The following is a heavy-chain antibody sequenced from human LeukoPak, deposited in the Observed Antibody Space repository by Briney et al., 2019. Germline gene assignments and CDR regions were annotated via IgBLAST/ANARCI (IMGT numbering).Heavy chain of an antibody. V-gene: IGHV4-30-2*05. Sequence: PSETLSLTCAVSGGSISSGGYSWSWIRQPPGKGLEWIGYIYHSGSTYYNPSLKSRVTISVDTSKNQFSLKLSSVTAADTAVYYCARDYYDSSGYIISWGQGTLVTVSS. D-gene: IGHD3-22*01. J-gene: IGHJ5*02. CDR2: IYHSGST. CDR1: GGSISSGGYS. CDR3: ARDYYDSSGYIIS.